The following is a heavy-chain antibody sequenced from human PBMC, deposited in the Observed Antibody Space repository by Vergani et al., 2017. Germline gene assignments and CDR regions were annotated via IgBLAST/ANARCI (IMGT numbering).Heavy chain of an antibody. CDR1: GYTFTGYY. Sequence: QVQLVQSGAEVKKPGASVKVSCKASGYTFTGYYMHWVRQAPGQGLEWMGWINPNSGGTNYAQKFQGRVTMTRDTSISTAYMELSRLRSDDTAVYYCARGRYCSCGSCVRWFDPWGQGTLVTVSS. D-gene: IGHD2-15*01. J-gene: IGHJ5*02. V-gene: IGHV1-2*02. CDR3: ARGRYCSCGSCVRWFDP. CDR2: INPNSGGT.